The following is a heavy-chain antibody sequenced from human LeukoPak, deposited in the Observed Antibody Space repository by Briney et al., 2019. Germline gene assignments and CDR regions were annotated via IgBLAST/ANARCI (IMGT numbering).Heavy chain of an antibody. CDR1: GFTFSSYG. D-gene: IGHD6-13*01. J-gene: IGHJ5*02. CDR2: IWYDGTNK. V-gene: IGHV3-33*01. Sequence: GGSLRLSCAASGFTFSSYGMHWVRQAPGKGLEWVAVIWYDGTNKFYADSVEGRFTISRDNSKNTLYLQMNSLRTEDTAVYYCARSQQGNGNWFDPWGQGTLVTVSS. CDR3: ARSQQGNGNWFDP.